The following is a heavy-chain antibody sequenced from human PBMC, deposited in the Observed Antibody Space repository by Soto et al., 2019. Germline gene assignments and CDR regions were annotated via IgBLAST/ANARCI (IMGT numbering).Heavy chain of an antibody. CDR1: GGTFSSYA. Sequence: GASVKVSCKASGGTFSSYAISWVRQAPGQGLEWMGGIIPIFGTANYAQKFQGRVTITADESTSTAYMELSSLRSEDTAVYYCARAMTSPDYYYYYGMDVWGQGTTVTVSS. D-gene: IGHD2-21*02. CDR3: ARAMTSPDYYYYYGMDV. J-gene: IGHJ6*02. CDR2: IIPIFGTA. V-gene: IGHV1-69*13.